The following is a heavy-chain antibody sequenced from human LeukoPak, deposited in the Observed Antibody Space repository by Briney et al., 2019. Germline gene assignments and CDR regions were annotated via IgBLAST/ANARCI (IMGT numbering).Heavy chain of an antibody. CDR2: ISSSSDLM. Sequence: GGSLRSSGEASGFSLSISGMNWVRQAPGKGLEWVSYISSSSDLMSYVASVKGRFTVSRDNAKNSLFLQMNSLRDEDTAVYYCARVLRGLYNLGDWGQGTLVTVSS. CDR1: GFSLSISG. J-gene: IGHJ4*02. V-gene: IGHV3-48*02. CDR3: ARVLRGLYNLGD. D-gene: IGHD3-10*01.